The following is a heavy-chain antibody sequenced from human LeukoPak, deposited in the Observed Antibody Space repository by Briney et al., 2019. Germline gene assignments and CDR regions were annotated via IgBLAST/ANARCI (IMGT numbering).Heavy chain of an antibody. CDR1: RFSFSYYW. J-gene: IGHJ5*02. CDR2: INQDGSEK. CDR3: ARDAEVGTLFGVLSRYNWFDP. Sequence: GESLRLSCAASRFSFSYYWMSWVRQAPGKGLEWVANINQDGSEKYYVDSVKGRFTISRDNAKKSLYLQMNSLRAEDTAVYYCARDAEVGTLFGVLSRYNWFDPWGQGALVTVSS. D-gene: IGHD3-3*01. V-gene: IGHV3-7*01.